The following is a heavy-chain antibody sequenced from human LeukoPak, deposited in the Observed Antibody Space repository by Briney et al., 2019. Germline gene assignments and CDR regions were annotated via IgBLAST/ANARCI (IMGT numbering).Heavy chain of an antibody. CDR3: ARNQGYCTSTSCHSWSDS. V-gene: IGHV4-30-4*01. CDR2: IYNGVST. CDR1: GASVSSGDYY. D-gene: IGHD2-2*01. Sequence: SETLSLTCTLSGASVSSGDYYWAWLRQPPGKGLEWVGYIYNGVSTYYNPSLRSRLTISADVSKNQFSLQLTSVTTADTAVYYCARNQGYCTSTSCHSWSDSWGQGTLVIVSS. J-gene: IGHJ4*02.